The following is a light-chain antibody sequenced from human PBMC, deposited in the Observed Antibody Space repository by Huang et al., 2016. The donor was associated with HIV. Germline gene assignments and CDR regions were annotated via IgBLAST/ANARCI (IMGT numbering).Light chain of an antibody. CDR3: QQYGSSPLT. Sequence: EIVLTQSPGTLSLSPGERATLSCRASPSVRSSSLAWYQQKPGQSPRLLIFGASNRATAIPDRFSGSGSATDFTLTISRLEPEDFAVYYCQQYGSSPLTFGGGTKVEIK. V-gene: IGKV3-20*01. CDR1: PSVRSSS. CDR2: GAS. J-gene: IGKJ4*01.